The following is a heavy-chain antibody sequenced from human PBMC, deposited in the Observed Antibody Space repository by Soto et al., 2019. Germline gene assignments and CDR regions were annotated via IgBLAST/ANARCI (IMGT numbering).Heavy chain of an antibody. Sequence: QVQLGQSVAEVKKPGASVKVSCKASGYTFTSYGIIWVRQAPGQGLEWMGWISAYNGNTNYAQKLQGRVTMTTDTSTSTAYMELRSLRSDDTAVYYCARPGYYDSSGYKRGNAFDIWGQGTMVTVSS. V-gene: IGHV1-18*01. J-gene: IGHJ3*02. CDR3: ARPGYYDSSGYKRGNAFDI. CDR1: GYTFTSYG. D-gene: IGHD3-22*01. CDR2: ISAYNGNT.